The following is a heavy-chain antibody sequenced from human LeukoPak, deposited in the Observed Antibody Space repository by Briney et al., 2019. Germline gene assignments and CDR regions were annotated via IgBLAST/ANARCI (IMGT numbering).Heavy chain of an antibody. CDR2: VYYSGTT. CDR1: GGSMSNYY. Sequence: SETLSLTCTVSGGSMSNYYWSWIRQPPGKGLEWIAYVYYSGTTNYNPSLKSRVTISVDTSKNQFSLRLTSLNAADTAVYYCARHGSWSNGNYSFDYWGQGALVTVSS. D-gene: IGHD2-8*01. V-gene: IGHV4-59*08. CDR3: ARHGSWSNGNYSFDY. J-gene: IGHJ4*02.